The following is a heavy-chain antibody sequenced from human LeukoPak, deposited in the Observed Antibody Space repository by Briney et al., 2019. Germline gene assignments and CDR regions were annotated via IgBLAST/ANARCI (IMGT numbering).Heavy chain of an antibody. CDR1: GGSFRGYY. Sequence: PSETLSLTCAVYGGSFRGYYWNWIRQPPGKGLEWIGSFHHSGNTHYNPSLKSRVTISVDTSNNQFSLRLSSVTAADTAVYYCARSGSTTWHNFDYWGQGTLVTVSS. J-gene: IGHJ4*02. CDR2: FHHSGNT. V-gene: IGHV4-59*13. D-gene: IGHD6-13*01. CDR3: ARSGSTTWHNFDY.